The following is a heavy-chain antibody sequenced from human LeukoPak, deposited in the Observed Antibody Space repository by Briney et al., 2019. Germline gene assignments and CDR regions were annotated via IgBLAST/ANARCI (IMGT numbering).Heavy chain of an antibody. J-gene: IGHJ3*02. CDR1: GFTFSSYA. CDR3: AKALRYCSSTSCQERYGAFDI. D-gene: IGHD2-2*01. CDR2: ISGSGGST. V-gene: IGHV3-23*01. Sequence: PGGSLRLSCAASGFTFSSYAMSRVRQAPGKGLEWVSAISGSGGSTYYADSVKGRFTISRDNSKNTLYLQMNSLRAEDTAVYYCAKALRYCSSTSCQERYGAFDIWGQGTMVTVSS.